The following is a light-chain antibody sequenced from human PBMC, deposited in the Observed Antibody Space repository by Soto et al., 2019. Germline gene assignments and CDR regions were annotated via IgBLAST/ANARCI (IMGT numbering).Light chain of an antibody. Sequence: EIVLTQSPATLSLSPGERATFSCRASQSVGSHLAWYQQKPGQVPRLVIYDASNRATGIATRVSGSGSGTDFSLTISSLEPEDFAVYYCLQRSDWPVTFGQGTRLEI. CDR2: DAS. V-gene: IGKV3-11*01. CDR1: QSVGSH. CDR3: LQRSDWPVT. J-gene: IGKJ5*01.